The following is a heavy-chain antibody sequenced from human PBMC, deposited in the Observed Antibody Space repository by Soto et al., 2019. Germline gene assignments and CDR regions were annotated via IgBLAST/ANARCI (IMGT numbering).Heavy chain of an antibody. CDR2: IYYRGTT. CDR1: GGSVSSGSYY. J-gene: IGHJ6*02. D-gene: IGHD3-10*01. Sequence: QVQLQESGPGLVKPSETLSLTCTVSGGSVSSGSYYWSWIRQPPGKGLEWIGYIYYRGTTNYNPPLKSRVTISIDTSKNQFSLKLSSVTAADTAVYYCARWFQTYYYGMDVWGQGTTVTVSS. CDR3: ARWFQTYYYGMDV. V-gene: IGHV4-61*01.